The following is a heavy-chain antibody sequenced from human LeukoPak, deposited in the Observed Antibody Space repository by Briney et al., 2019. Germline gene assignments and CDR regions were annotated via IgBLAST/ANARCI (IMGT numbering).Heavy chain of an antibody. J-gene: IGHJ3*02. Sequence: GGSLRLSCAASGFTFSDYSMNWVRQAPGKGLEWVSSISSSSSYIFYADSVKGRFTISRDNAKNSLYLQMNSLRAEDTAVYYCAREAYDSSGYGAFDIWGQGTMVTVSS. V-gene: IGHV3-21*01. CDR2: ISSSSSYI. D-gene: IGHD3-22*01. CDR3: AREAYDSSGYGAFDI. CDR1: GFTFSDYS.